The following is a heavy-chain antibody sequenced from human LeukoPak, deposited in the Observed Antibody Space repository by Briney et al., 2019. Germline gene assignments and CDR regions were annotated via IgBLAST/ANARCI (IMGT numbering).Heavy chain of an antibody. Sequence: PSETLSLTCSVSGGSISSGDYYWSWIRQPPGKGLEWIGYIYYSGSTYYNPSLKSRVTISVDTSKNQFSLKLSSVTAADTAVYYCARVYSYAFYFDYWGQGTLVTVSS. CDR2: IYYSGST. CDR3: ARVYSYAFYFDY. V-gene: IGHV4-30-4*02. D-gene: IGHD5-18*01. CDR1: GGSISSGDYY. J-gene: IGHJ4*02.